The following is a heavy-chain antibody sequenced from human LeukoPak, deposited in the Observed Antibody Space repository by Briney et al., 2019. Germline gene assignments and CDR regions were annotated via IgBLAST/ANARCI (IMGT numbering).Heavy chain of an antibody. V-gene: IGHV1-2*02. CDR1: GYTFTGYY. J-gene: IGHJ3*02. CDR2: INPNSGGT. D-gene: IGHD6-19*01. CDR3: ARASYSSGWYEDAFDI. Sequence: GASVKVSCKASGYTFTGYYMHWVRQAPGQGLEWMGWINPNSGGTNYAQKFQGRVTMTRDTSISTAYMELSRLRSDDTAVYYCARASYSSGWYEDAFDIWGQGTMVTVSS.